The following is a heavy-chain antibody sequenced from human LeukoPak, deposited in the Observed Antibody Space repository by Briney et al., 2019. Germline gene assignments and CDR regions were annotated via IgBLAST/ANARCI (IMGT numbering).Heavy chain of an antibody. V-gene: IGHV3-15*04. CDR3: TTDEDWNYARKDV. Sequence: GGSLRLSCAASGFTFNYAWMSWVRQVPGKGLEWVGQTVSEIDGGTTDYAAPVKGRFTISRDDSKSTLYLQMNSLKIEDTAVYYCTTDEDWNYARKDVWGQGATVIASS. J-gene: IGHJ6*02. D-gene: IGHD1-7*01. CDR2: TVSEIDGGTT. CDR1: GFTFNYAW.